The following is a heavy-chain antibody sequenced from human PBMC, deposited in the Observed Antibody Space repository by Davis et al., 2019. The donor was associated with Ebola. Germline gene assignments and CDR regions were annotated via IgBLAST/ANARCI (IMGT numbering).Heavy chain of an antibody. D-gene: IGHD3-22*01. J-gene: IGHJ4*02. CDR3: ARGYYDSSGTHFDY. CDR1: GFTFSSYW. V-gene: IGHV3-7*01. Sequence: GGSLRLSCAASGFTFSSYWMSWVRQAPGKGLEWVSNIKQDGSEKYYVDSVKGRFTISRDNAKNSLYLQMNSLRAEDTAVYYCARGYYDSSGTHFDYWGQGTLVTVPS. CDR2: IKQDGSEK.